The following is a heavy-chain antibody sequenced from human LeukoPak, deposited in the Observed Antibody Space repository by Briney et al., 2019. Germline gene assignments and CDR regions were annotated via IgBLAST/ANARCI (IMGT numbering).Heavy chain of an antibody. CDR1: GFTVSSDY. D-gene: IGHD6-6*01. V-gene: IGHV3-53*01. Sequence: GGSLRLSCAASGFTVSSDYMSWVRQVPGKGLEWVSIIYSGGSTYYADSVKGRFTISRDNSKNTLYLQMNSLRGEDTAVYYCARATVPLEYSSSSHFYYYYMDVWGKGTTIGVPS. J-gene: IGHJ6*03. CDR3: ARATVPLEYSSSSHFYYYYMDV. CDR2: IYSGGST.